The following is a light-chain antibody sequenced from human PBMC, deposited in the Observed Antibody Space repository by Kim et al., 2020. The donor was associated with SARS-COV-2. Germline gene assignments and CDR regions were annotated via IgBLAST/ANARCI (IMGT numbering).Light chain of an antibody. CDR3: QAWDSSTSYV. V-gene: IGLV3-1*01. J-gene: IGLJ1*01. Sequence: VSPGQTARITCSGDILGDKYACWYQQKPRQSPVLVIYQDSKGPSGIPARFSGSISGNTATLTISGTQAMDDADYYCQAWDSSTSYVFGTGTKVTV. CDR1: ILGDKY. CDR2: QDS.